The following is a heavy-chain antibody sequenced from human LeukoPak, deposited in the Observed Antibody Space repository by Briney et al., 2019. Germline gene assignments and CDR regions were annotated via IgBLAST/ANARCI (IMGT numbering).Heavy chain of an antibody. Sequence: GGSLRLSCTASGFTFRNNWIHWVRQAPGKGLIWVSRINLDGTETTYADSVKGRFTISRDNAKNTLYLQMNSLRAEDTAVYYCAASYYYDSSGYDRRSFARYWGQGTLVTVSS. J-gene: IGHJ4*02. V-gene: IGHV3-74*01. CDR2: INLDGTET. CDR3: AASYYYDSSGYDRRSFARY. CDR1: GFTFRNNW. D-gene: IGHD3-22*01.